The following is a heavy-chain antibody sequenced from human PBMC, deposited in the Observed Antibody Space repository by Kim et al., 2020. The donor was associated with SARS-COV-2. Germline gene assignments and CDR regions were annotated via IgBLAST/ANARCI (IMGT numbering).Heavy chain of an antibody. CDR3: ARDSMGYYDFWSGYYRYNWFDP. V-gene: IGHV1-3*01. J-gene: IGHJ5*02. Sequence: ASVKVSCKASGYTFTSYAMHWVRQAPGQRLEWMGGINAGNGNTKYSQKFQGRVTITRDTSASTAYMELSSLRSEDTAVYYCARDSMGYYDFWSGYYRYNWFDPWGQGTLVTVSS. CDR1: GYTFTSYA. D-gene: IGHD3-3*01. CDR2: INAGNGNT.